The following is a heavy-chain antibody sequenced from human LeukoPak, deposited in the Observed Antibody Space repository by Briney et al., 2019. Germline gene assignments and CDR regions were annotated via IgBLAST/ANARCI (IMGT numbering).Heavy chain of an antibody. Sequence: SETLSLTCAVYGGSFSGYYWSWIRQPPGKGLEWIGEINHSGSTNYNPSVKSRVTISADTSKDQVSLKLTSVTAADTAVYYCARNMYYFDYWGQGTLVTVSS. D-gene: IGHD2/OR15-2a*01. CDR3: ARNMYYFDY. J-gene: IGHJ4*02. V-gene: IGHV4-34*01. CDR2: INHSGST. CDR1: GGSFSGYY.